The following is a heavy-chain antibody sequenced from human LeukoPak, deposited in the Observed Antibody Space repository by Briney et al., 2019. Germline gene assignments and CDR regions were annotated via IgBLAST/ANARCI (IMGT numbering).Heavy chain of an antibody. V-gene: IGHV4-59*01. CDR1: GGSISSYY. J-gene: IGHJ4*02. CDR2: IYYSGST. D-gene: IGHD6-13*01. Sequence: PSETLSLTCTVSGGSISSYYWSWIRQPPGKGLEWIGYIYYSGSTNYNPSFKSRVTIPVDTSKNQFSLKLSSVTAADTAVYYCARSDGSSSQPPAIDYWGQGTLVTVSS. CDR3: ARSDGSSSQPPAIDY.